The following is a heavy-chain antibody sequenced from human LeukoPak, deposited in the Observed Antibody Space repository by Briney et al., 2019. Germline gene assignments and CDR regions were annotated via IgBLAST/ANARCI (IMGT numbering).Heavy chain of an antibody. CDR3: ARDLNWETY. J-gene: IGHJ4*02. CDR1: GFTVSSNY. V-gene: IGHV3-53*01. Sequence: GGSLRLSCAASGFTVSSNYMSWVRQAPGKGLEWVSVIYSGDSTYYADSVKGRFTISRDNAKNSLYLQMNSLRAEDTAVYYCARDLNWETYWGQGTLVTVSS. CDR2: IYSGDST. D-gene: IGHD7-27*01.